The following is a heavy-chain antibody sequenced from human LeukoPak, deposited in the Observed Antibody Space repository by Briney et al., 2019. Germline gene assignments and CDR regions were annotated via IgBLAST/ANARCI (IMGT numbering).Heavy chain of an antibody. Sequence: RGSLTLSCVASGFTFSSFWMSWVRQAPGKGLEWVANIKHDGAEKYYVDSVKGRFTISRDNAKNSLYLQMNSLRAEDTAVYYCANPKGGFFWGQGTLVTVSS. CDR2: IKHDGAEK. CDR1: GFTFSSFW. J-gene: IGHJ4*02. CDR3: ANPKGGFF. V-gene: IGHV3-7*05. D-gene: IGHD3-10*01.